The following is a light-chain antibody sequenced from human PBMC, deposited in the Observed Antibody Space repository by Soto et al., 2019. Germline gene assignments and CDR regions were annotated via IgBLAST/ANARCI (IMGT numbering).Light chain of an antibody. CDR3: AAWDDSLNGPV. V-gene: IGLV1-44*01. CDR2: NNN. J-gene: IGLJ2*01. CDR1: DSSIGLNT. Sequence: QPVLTQPPSASGAPGQWITISCSGGDSSIGLNTVNWYQQFPGPAPKVLIYNNNQRPLGVPDRFSASKSGTSGSLLSSGLHSEDDADYSCAAWDDSLNGPVFGGGTKVTVL.